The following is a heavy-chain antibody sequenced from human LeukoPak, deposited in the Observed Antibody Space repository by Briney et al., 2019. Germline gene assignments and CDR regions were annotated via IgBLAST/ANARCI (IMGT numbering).Heavy chain of an antibody. J-gene: IGHJ4*02. D-gene: IGHD6-13*01. CDR1: GGSISSSNW. CDR3: AREGPYSSSWYRGHYFDY. CDR2: IYHSGST. V-gene: IGHV4-4*02. Sequence: SGTLSLTCAVPGGSISSSNWWSWVRQPPGKGLEWIGEIYHSGSTNYNPSLKSRVTISVDKSKNQFSLKLSSVTAADTAVYYCAREGPYSSSWYRGHYFDYWGQGTLVTVSS.